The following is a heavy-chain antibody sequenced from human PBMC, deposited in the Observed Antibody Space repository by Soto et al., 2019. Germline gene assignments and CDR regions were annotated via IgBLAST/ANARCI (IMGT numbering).Heavy chain of an antibody. D-gene: IGHD3-22*01. CDR3: ARPYDSSQSPRFDY. Sequence: ASVKVSCKASGGTFSSYAISWVRQAPGQGLEWMGGIIPIFGTANYAQKFQGRVSMTTDTSTTTAYMELRSLRSDDTAVYYCARPYDSSQSPRFDYWGQGTLVTVS. CDR1: GGTFSSYA. CDR2: IIPIFGTA. J-gene: IGHJ4*02. V-gene: IGHV1-69*05.